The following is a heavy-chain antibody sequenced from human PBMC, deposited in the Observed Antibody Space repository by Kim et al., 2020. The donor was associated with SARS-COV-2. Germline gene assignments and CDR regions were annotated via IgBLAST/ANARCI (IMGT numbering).Heavy chain of an antibody. D-gene: IGHD3-10*01. V-gene: IGHV2-70*11. CDR2: IDWDDDK. J-gene: IGHJ6*03. CDR1: GFSLRTSGMC. Sequence: SGPTLVNPTQTLTLTCTFSGFSLRTSGMCVSWIRQPPVKALEWLARIDWDDDKYYSTSLKTRLTISKDTSKNQVVHTMTNMDPVDTATYYCAWIRGVPYTGRRYYYYYMDVWGKGTTVTVSS. CDR3: AWIRGVPYTGRRYYYYYMDV.